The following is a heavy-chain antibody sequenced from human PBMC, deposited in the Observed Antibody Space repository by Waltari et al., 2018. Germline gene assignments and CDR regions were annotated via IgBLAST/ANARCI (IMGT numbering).Heavy chain of an antibody. Sequence: QVQLQQWGAGLLKPSETLSLTCAVYGGSFSGYYWSWIRQPPGKGLEWIGEINHSGSTNSNPSLKSRVTISVDTSKNQFSLKLSSVTAADTAVYYCARRRTNSRRAYAFDIWGQGTMVTVSS. CDR2: INHSGST. J-gene: IGHJ3*02. V-gene: IGHV4-34*01. CDR1: GGSFSGYY. D-gene: IGHD1-1*01. CDR3: ARRRTNSRRAYAFDI.